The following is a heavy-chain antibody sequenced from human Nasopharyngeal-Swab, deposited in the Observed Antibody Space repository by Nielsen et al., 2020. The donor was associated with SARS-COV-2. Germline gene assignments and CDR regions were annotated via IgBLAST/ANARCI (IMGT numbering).Heavy chain of an antibody. CDR1: GFTFSTYS. CDR3: ARLPSAWGRRDFDY. CDR2: ISSSVSYI. Sequence: GESLKISCAASGFTFSTYSMIWVRQAPAKGLEWVSWISSSVSYIYYADSVKGHFTISRDNAKNALYLQMSSLRAEDTAVYYCARLPSAWGRRDFDYWGQGTLVTVSS. V-gene: IGHV3-21*06. J-gene: IGHJ4*02. D-gene: IGHD6-19*01.